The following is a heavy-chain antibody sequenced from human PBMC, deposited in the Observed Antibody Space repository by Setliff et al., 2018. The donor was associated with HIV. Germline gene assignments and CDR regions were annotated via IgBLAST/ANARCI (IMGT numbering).Heavy chain of an antibody. V-gene: IGHV3-66*02. D-gene: IGHD6-19*01. CDR1: GVTVSKNY. CDR3: AKDGGSSGWSYYYYYYYMDV. J-gene: IGHJ6*03. CDR2: IYTGGAT. Sequence: GGSLRLSCAASGVTVSKNYMSWVRQAPGKGLEWASVIYTGGATFYADSVKARFTISRDNSRNTLYLQMNSLRAEDTAVYYCAKDGGSSGWSYYYYYYYMDVWGKGTTVTVSS.